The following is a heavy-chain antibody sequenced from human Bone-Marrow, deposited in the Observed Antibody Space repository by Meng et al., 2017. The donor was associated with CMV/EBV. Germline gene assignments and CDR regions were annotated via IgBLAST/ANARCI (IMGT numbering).Heavy chain of an antibody. D-gene: IGHD1-26*01. J-gene: IGHJ4*02. V-gene: IGHV4-38-2*02. CDR2: IYHSGST. CDR3: ARMGLGSFGDY. CDR1: GYSISSGYY. Sequence: ESLRLSCTVSGYSISSGYYWGWIRQPPGKGLEWIGSIYHSGSTYYNPSLKSRVTISVDTSKNQFSLKLSSVTAADTAVYYCARMGLGSFGDYLGQGTLVTASS.